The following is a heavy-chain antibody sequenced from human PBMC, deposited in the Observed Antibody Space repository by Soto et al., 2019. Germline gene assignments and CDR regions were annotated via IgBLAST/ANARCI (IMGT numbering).Heavy chain of an antibody. CDR2: IGGSGRDP. J-gene: IGHJ6*03. V-gene: IGHV3-23*02. Sequence: VQLLESGGGLEPPGGSLRLSGTASGFTLVGYAINWSRTAQGKGLGGVAGIGGSGRDPYYDDPLKGNFTIARDNSTNTLYLQMSSLRAEDTAIYFCASVGNSISEDYNYITVWGKGTSVTVSS. D-gene: IGHD3-9*01. CDR1: GFTLVGYA. CDR3: ASVGNSISEDYNYITV.